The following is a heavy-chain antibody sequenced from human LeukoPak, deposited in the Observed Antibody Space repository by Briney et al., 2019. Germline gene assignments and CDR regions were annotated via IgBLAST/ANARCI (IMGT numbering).Heavy chain of an antibody. CDR3: AREIGGWYTDAFDI. J-gene: IGHJ3*02. CDR1: GYTFTRFP. V-gene: IGHV7-4-1*02. D-gene: IGHD6-19*01. CDR2: INTNTGNP. Sequence: GASVKVSCKASGYTFTRFPMNWVRQAPGQGLEWMGWINTNTGNPTYAQGFTGRFDFSLDTSVSTAYLQISSLKAEDTAVYYCAREIGGWYTDAFDIWGQGTMVTVSS.